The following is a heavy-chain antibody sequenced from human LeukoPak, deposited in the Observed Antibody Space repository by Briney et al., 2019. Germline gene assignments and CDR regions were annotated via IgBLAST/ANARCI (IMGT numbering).Heavy chain of an antibody. CDR3: ATQGGITMVRGVPYFQH. CDR2: ISGSGGST. Sequence: GGSLRLSCAASGFTFSSYAMSWVRQAPGKGLEWVSAISGSGGSTYYADSVKGRFTISRDNSKNTLYLQMNSLRAEDTAVYYCATQGGITMVRGVPYFQHWGQGTLVTVST. CDR1: GFTFSSYA. J-gene: IGHJ1*01. V-gene: IGHV3-23*01. D-gene: IGHD3-10*01.